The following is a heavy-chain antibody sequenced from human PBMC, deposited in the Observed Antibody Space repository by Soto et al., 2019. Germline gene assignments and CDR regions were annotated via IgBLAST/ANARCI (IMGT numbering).Heavy chain of an antibody. D-gene: IGHD5-18*01. Sequence: QVQLVQSGAEVKKPGASVKVSCKASGYTFTGYYMHWVRQAPGQGLEWMGWINPNSGGTNYAQKFQGRVTMTRETSISTAYMELSRLRSDDTAVYYCARSMDTAMVGVYFDYWGQGTLVTVSS. V-gene: IGHV1-2*02. CDR3: ARSMDTAMVGVYFDY. J-gene: IGHJ4*02. CDR2: INPNSGGT. CDR1: GYTFTGYY.